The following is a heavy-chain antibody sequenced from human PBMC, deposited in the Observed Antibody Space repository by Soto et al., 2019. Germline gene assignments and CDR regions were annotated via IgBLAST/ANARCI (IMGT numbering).Heavy chain of an antibody. CDR1: GGSFSGYY. CDR2: INHSGST. Sequence: SQTLSLTWAVYGGSFSGYYWSWIRQPPGKGLEWIGEINHSGSTNYNPSLKSRVTISVDTSKNQFSLRLGWVTGADKAVYYCARGSVRYDVLRFLEWYITVGIGMDVWRQGTTVTVSS. V-gene: IGHV4-34*01. J-gene: IGHJ6*02. D-gene: IGHD3-3*01. CDR3: ARGSVRYDVLRFLEWYITVGIGMDV.